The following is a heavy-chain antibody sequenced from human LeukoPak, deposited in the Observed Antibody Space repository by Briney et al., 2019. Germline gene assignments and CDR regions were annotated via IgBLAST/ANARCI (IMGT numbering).Heavy chain of an antibody. CDR2: IYPGDADT. V-gene: IGHV5-51*01. CDR1: GYSFTTYW. CDR3: ARLYSGGFDY. J-gene: IGHJ4*02. Sequence: GESLKISCQGTGYSFTTYWIGWVRQMPGKGLEWMGIIYPGDADTRYSPSFQGQVTISADKSISTAYLQWSTLKASDTAMYYCARLYSGGFDYWGQGTLVTVSS. D-gene: IGHD4-11*01.